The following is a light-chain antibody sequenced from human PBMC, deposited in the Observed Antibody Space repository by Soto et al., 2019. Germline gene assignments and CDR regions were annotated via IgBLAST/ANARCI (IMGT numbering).Light chain of an antibody. J-gene: IGKJ5*01. V-gene: IGKV3-20*01. Sequence: EIVLTQSPGTLSLSPGERPTLSCKASQSVRTYLAWYQVKPGQAPRLLIYDAFSRASGVPARFSGSGSGTDFTLTISRLEPEDFAVYYCQYYDKLAQAITFGQGTRLEIK. CDR3: QYYDKLAQAIT. CDR1: QSVRTY. CDR2: DAF.